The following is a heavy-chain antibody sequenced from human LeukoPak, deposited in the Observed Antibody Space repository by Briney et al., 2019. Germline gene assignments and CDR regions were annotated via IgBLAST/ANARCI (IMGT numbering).Heavy chain of an antibody. CDR2: IYSGGDT. J-gene: IGHJ4*02. CDR3: TRGPGSTWYSDY. D-gene: IGHD6-13*01. CDR1: GFTVSSNY. V-gene: IGHV3-66*02. Sequence: GGFLRLSCAASGFTVSSNYMNWVHQAPGKGLEWVSIIYSGGDTYYADSVKGRFTISRDNSKNTLYLQMNSLRTEDTAVYYCTRGPGSTWYSDYWGQGTLVTVSS.